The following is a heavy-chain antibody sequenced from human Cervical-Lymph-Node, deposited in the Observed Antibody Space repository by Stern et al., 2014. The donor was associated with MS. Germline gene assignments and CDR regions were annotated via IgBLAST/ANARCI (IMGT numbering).Heavy chain of an antibody. Sequence: QITLKESGPTLVKPTETLTLTCTFSGFSLMNGGEGVGWIRQPPGKALEWLALIYWDDDKRYNPSLQNRLSVTKDTSKRQVVLVLTNMAPADTATYFCAHREIDGLTSVDYFDFWGQGSLVTVSS. V-gene: IGHV2-5*02. CDR2: IYWDDDK. CDR1: GFSLMNGGEG. D-gene: IGHD2-8*01. CDR3: AHREIDGLTSVDYFDF. J-gene: IGHJ4*02.